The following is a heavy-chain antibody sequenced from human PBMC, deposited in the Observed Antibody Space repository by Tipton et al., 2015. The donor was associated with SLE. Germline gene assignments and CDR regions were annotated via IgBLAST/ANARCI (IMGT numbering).Heavy chain of an antibody. Sequence: SLRLSCATSGFSFSSYGIHWVRQVPGKGLEWVAKIPYDASNIRYAGSVRGRFTISRDNSKNTVYLQMNSLRAEDTAVYYCATGLCGGDCYLLDYWGQGALVTVSS. V-gene: IGHV3-30*02. CDR3: ATGLCGGDCYLLDY. CDR2: IPYDASNI. J-gene: IGHJ4*02. D-gene: IGHD2-21*01. CDR1: GFSFSSYG.